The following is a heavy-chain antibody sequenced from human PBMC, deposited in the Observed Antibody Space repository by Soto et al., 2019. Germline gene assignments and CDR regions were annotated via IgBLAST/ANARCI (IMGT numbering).Heavy chain of an antibody. CDR2: ISYDGSNK. Sequence: QVQLVESGGGVVQPGRSLRLSCAASGFTFSSYAMHWVRQAPGKGLEWVAVISYDGSNKYYADSVKGRFTISRDNHKNTLYLQMNSMRAEDTAVYYCAREDSGYDLYNFDYWGQGTLVTVSS. CDR1: GFTFSSYA. D-gene: IGHD5-12*01. J-gene: IGHJ4*02. CDR3: AREDSGYDLYNFDY. V-gene: IGHV3-30-3*01.